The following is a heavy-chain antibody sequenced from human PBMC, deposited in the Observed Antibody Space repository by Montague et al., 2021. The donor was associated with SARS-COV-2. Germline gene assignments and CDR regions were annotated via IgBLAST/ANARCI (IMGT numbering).Heavy chain of an antibody. J-gene: IGHJ4*02. CDR3: ARDIAVAGLFDY. Sequence: TLSLTCTVSGGSISSGSYYWSWIRQPAGKGLEWIGRISISGSTNYSPPLKSRVTISVDTSKNQFSLKLGSVTAADTAVYYCARDIAVAGLFDYWGQGTLVTVSS. CDR2: ISISGST. D-gene: IGHD6-19*01. CDR1: GGSISSGSYY. V-gene: IGHV4-61*02.